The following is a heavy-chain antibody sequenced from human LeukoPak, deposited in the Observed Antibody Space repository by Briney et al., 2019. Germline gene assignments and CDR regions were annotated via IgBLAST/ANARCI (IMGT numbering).Heavy chain of an antibody. V-gene: IGHV5-51*01. CDR1: GYTFTHQW. D-gene: IGHD3-10*01. Sequence: GESLKISCEASGYTFTHQWIGWVRQMAGRGLEWVGIIYPRDSDTRYSPSFQGHVTISADTSINTAYLEWSSLEASDTAMYYCARQSDVIGAIWGQGTLVTVSS. CDR3: ARQSDVIGAI. J-gene: IGHJ4*02. CDR2: IYPRDSDT.